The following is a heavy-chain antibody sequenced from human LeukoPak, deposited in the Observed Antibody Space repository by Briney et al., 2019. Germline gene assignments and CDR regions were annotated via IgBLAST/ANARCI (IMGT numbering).Heavy chain of an antibody. D-gene: IGHD3-9*01. CDR2: IKQDGSEK. CDR3: AREKYYDILTGYPHFDY. V-gene: IGHV3-7*01. J-gene: IGHJ4*02. Sequence: GGPLRLSCAASGFTFSSHWMSWVRQTPGKGLEWVANIKQDGSEKYYVDSVKGRFTISRDNAKNSLYLQMNSLRAEDTSVYYCAREKYYDILTGYPHFDYWGQGTLVTVSS. CDR1: GFTFSSHW.